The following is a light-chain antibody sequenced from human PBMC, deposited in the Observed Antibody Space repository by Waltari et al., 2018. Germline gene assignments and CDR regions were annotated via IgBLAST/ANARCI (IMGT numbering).Light chain of an antibody. CDR2: WAS. V-gene: IGKV4-1*01. CDR3: QQYYSTPPT. CDR1: QNVLYRSNNRSY. Sequence: DIVMTQSPNFLAVSLGERATINCKSSQNVLYRSNNRSYLAWYQQKPGQPPKLPIYWASTRESGVPDRFSGSGSGTDFTLTISSLQAEDVAVYYCQQYYSTPPTFGPGTKVEIK. J-gene: IGKJ3*01.